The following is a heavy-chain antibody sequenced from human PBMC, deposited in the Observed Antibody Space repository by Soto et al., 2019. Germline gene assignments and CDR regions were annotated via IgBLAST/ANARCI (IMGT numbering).Heavy chain of an antibody. CDR2: TSYNGGKT. Sequence: QVQLVESGGGVVQPGTSLRLSCAASGFTFRTYAMHWVRQAPGTGLEWVALTSYNGGKTYYTDSVKGRFTISRDNSKNTLFLEMSRLRPEDTAVYYCARDVPQISAIVVDGLNYYGMDVWGQGTTVTVSS. V-gene: IGHV3-30-3*01. CDR1: GFTFRTYA. J-gene: IGHJ6*02. CDR3: ARDVPQISAIVVDGLNYYGMDV. D-gene: IGHD3-22*01.